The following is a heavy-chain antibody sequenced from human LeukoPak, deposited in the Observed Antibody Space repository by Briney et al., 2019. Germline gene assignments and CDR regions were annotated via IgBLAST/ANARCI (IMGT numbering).Heavy chain of an antibody. V-gene: IGHV4-34*01. Sequence: SETLSLTCTVSGGSISSYYWSWIRQPAGKGLEWIGEINHSGSTNYNPSLKSRVTISVDTSKNQFSLKLGSVTAADTAVYYCARGDGIAARRPKIFDYWGQGTLVTVSS. D-gene: IGHD6-6*01. CDR2: INHSGST. J-gene: IGHJ4*02. CDR3: ARGDGIAARRPKIFDY. CDR1: GGSISSYY.